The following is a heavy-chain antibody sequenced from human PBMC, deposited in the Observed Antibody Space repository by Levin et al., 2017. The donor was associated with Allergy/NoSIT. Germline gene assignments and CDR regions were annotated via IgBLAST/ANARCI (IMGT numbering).Heavy chain of an antibody. D-gene: IGHD5-12*01. V-gene: IGHV3-74*01. Sequence: PGESLKISCAASGFTFSSYWMHWVRQAPGKGLVGVSLINSDGISTTYADSVKGRFTISRDNAKNTLYLQMNGLRAADTAVYYCARDRGGSGYDWAPDAFDIWGQGTMVTVSS. J-gene: IGHJ3*02. CDR3: ARDRGGSGYDWAPDAFDI. CDR1: GFTFSSYW. CDR2: INSDGIST.